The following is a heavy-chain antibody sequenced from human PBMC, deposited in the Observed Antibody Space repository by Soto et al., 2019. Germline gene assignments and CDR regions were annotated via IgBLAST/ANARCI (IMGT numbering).Heavy chain of an antibody. CDR2: FDPEDGET. V-gene: IGHV1-24*01. J-gene: IGHJ4*02. CDR3: ATGAAWLVPTSFRY. Sequence: ASVKVSCKVSGYTLTELSMHWVRQAPGKGLEWMGGFDPEDGETIYAQKFQGRVTMTEDTSTDTAYMELSSLRSEDTAVYYCATGAAWLVPTSFRYWGQGTLVTVSS. D-gene: IGHD6-19*01. CDR1: GYTLTELS.